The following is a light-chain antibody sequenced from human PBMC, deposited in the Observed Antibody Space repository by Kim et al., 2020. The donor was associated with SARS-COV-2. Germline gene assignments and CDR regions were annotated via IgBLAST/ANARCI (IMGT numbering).Light chain of an antibody. CDR2: GAS. Sequence: PGERATLACRASQSVTSTFLAWYQQKPGQAPRLLIYGASTRATGIPDRFSGSGSGTDFTLTISRLENEDFGIYYCHQYGSSPTWTFGQGTKVDIK. V-gene: IGKV3-20*01. CDR1: QSVTSTF. CDR3: HQYGSSPTWT. J-gene: IGKJ1*01.